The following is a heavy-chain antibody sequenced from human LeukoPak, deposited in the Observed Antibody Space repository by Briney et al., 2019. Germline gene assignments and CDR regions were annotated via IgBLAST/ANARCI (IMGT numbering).Heavy chain of an antibody. CDR3: AREFNGGRGYSYGTLDY. Sequence: SETLSLTCTVSGGATSSSNYYWSWIRQPPGKGLEWIAFIYYSGSASYNPSLKSRVTISVDTSKNQFSLKLSSVTAADTAVYYCAREFNGGRGYSYGTLDYWGQGTLVTVSS. J-gene: IGHJ4*02. CDR1: GGATSSSNYY. D-gene: IGHD5-18*01. V-gene: IGHV4-61*01. CDR2: IYYSGSA.